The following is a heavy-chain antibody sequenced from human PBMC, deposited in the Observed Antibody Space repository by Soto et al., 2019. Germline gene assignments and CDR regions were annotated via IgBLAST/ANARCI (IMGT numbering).Heavy chain of an antibody. Sequence: TSETLSLTCAVSGGSISSGGYSWSWIRQPPGKGLEWIGYIYHSGSTYYNPSLKSRVTISVDRSKNQFSLKLSSVTAADTAVYYCAREVTYYYDSSGYFDYWGQGTLVTVSS. CDR3: AREVTYYYDSSGYFDY. D-gene: IGHD3-22*01. CDR1: GGSISSGGYS. V-gene: IGHV4-30-2*01. J-gene: IGHJ4*02. CDR2: IYHSGST.